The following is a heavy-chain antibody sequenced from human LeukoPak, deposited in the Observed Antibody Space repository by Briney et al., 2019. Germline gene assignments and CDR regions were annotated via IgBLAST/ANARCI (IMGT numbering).Heavy chain of an antibody. CDR2: IYSGGST. J-gene: IGHJ4*02. CDR3: AKIAVAGYHYFDY. Sequence: GGSLRLSCAASGFTVSSNYMSWVRQAPGKGLEWVSVIYSGGSTYYADSVKGRFTTSRDNSKNTLYLQMNSLRAEDTAVYYCAKIAVAGYHYFDYWGQGTLVTVSS. D-gene: IGHD6-19*01. CDR1: GFTVSSNY. V-gene: IGHV3-53*05.